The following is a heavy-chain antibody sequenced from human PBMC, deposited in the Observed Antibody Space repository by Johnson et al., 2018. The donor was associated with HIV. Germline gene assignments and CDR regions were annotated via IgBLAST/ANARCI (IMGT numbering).Heavy chain of an antibody. CDR3: AKEQLLRAFDI. V-gene: IGHV3-33*06. CDR1: GFTFSRKA. J-gene: IGHJ3*02. D-gene: IGHD2-15*01. CDR2: IWYDGSNK. Sequence: VQLVESGGGGVQPGGSLRLSCAASGFTFSRKAMHWVRHTPGKGLEWVAVIWYDGSNKYYADSVKGRFTISRDNSKNTLYLQMNSLRAEDTAVYYCAKEQLLRAFDIWGQGTMVTVSS.